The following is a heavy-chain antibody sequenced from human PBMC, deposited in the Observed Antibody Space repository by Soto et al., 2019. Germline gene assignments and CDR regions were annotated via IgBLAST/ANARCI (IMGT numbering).Heavy chain of an antibody. CDR3: ASMLATSDY. Sequence: QVQLVESGGGVVQPGRSLRLSCVVSGFAFSRNGMHWVRQAPGKGLEWLAVISYDGGEKYYADSVEGRFFISRDNSKNTLFLQMNSLRVEDTAVYYCASMLATSDYWGQGTLVIVSS. V-gene: IGHV3-30*03. CDR1: GFAFSRNG. CDR2: ISYDGGEK. D-gene: IGHD2-8*01. J-gene: IGHJ4*02.